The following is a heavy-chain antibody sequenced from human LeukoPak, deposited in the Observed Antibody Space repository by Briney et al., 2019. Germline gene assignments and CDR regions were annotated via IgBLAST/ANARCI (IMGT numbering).Heavy chain of an antibody. J-gene: IGHJ3*02. V-gene: IGHV4-39*01. CDR2: FYDSGST. CDR1: GFSFDDYV. Sequence: SGGSLRLSCAASGFSFDDYVLTWIRQPPGKGLEWIGNFYDSGSTYYNPSLKSRVTISGDTSKNQFSLKLTSVTAADTAVYYCARHTRPGCSGYENAFDIWGQGTMVTVSS. CDR3: ARHTRPGCSGYENAFDI. D-gene: IGHD5-12*01.